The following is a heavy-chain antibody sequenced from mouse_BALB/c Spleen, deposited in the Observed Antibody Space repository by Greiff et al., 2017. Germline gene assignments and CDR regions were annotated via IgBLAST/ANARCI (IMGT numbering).Heavy chain of an antibody. D-gene: IGHD2-4*01. Sequence: EVQGVESGGGLVQPGGSLKLSCAASGFTFSSYGMSWVRQTPDKRLELVATINSNGGSTYYPDSVKGRFTISRDNAKNTLYLQMSSLKSEDTAMYYCARRGKSTMIKGGYFDYWGQGTTLTVSS. CDR2: INSNGGST. CDR3: ARRGKSTMIKGGYFDY. J-gene: IGHJ2*01. CDR1: GFTFSSYG. V-gene: IGHV5-6-3*01.